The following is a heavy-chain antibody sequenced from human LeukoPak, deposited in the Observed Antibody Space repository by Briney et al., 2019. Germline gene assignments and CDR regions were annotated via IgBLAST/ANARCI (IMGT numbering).Heavy chain of an antibody. J-gene: IGHJ2*01. CDR3: ARRILYGSGSPVLAEHFFDL. Sequence: GGSLRLSCEASGFTFSTYGMHWVRQAPGKGLEWVSSISSSSSYIYYADSVKGRFTISRDNAKNSLYLQMNSLRAEDTAVYYCARRILYGSGSPVLAEHFFDLWGRGTLVTVSS. D-gene: IGHD3-10*01. CDR1: GFTFSTYG. V-gene: IGHV3-21*01. CDR2: ISSSSSYI.